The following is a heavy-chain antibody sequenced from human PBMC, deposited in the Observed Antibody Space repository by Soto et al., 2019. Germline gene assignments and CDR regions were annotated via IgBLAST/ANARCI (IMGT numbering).Heavy chain of an antibody. Sequence: QVQLVESGGGMVQPGRSLRLSCAASGFTFSSYGMHWVRQAPGKGLEWVAVISYDGSNKYYADSVKGRFTISRDNSKNTLYLQMNSLRAEDTAVYYCAKDRVYYGDYVDGMDVWGQGTTVTVSS. D-gene: IGHD4-17*01. CDR3: AKDRVYYGDYVDGMDV. V-gene: IGHV3-30*18. CDR1: GFTFSSYG. J-gene: IGHJ6*02. CDR2: ISYDGSNK.